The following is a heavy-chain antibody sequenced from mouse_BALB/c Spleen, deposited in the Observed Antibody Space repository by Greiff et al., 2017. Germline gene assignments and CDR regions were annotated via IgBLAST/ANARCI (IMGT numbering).Heavy chain of an antibody. CDR2: IYPGNSDT. V-gene: IGHV1-5*01. D-gene: IGHD1-1*01. Sequence: DVKLQESGTVLARPGASVKMSCKASGYTFTSYWMHWVKQRPGQGLEWIGAIYPGNSDTSYNQKFKGKAKLTAVTSTSTAYMELSSLTNEDSAVYYCTRDYYYGRNYYAMDYWGQGTSVTVSS. J-gene: IGHJ4*01. CDR1: GYTFTSYW. CDR3: TRDYYYGRNYYAMDY.